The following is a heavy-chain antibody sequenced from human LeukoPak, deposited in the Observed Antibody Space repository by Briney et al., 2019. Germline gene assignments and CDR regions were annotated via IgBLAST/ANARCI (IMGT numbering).Heavy chain of an antibody. V-gene: IGHV1-69*05. CDR2: IIPIFGTA. CDR3: ASKRSQRTYDAFDI. Sequence: SVKVSCKASGGTFSSYAISWVRQAPGQGLEWMGGIIPIFGTANYAQKFQGRVTITTDESTSTAYMELSSLRFEDTAVYYCASKRSQRTYDAFDIWGQGTMVTVSS. J-gene: IGHJ3*02. CDR1: GGTFSSYA. D-gene: IGHD1-26*01.